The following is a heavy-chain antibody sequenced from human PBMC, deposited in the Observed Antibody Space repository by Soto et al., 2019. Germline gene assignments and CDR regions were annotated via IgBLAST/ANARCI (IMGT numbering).Heavy chain of an antibody. J-gene: IGHJ4*02. CDR3: ARTYSSSSRGFGLDY. D-gene: IGHD6-6*01. V-gene: IGHV3-7*01. Sequence: GGSLRLSCAASGFTFSSYWMSWVRQAPGKGLEWVANIKQDGSEKYYVDSVKGRFTISRDNAKNSLYLQMNSLRAEDTAVYYCARTYSSSSRGFGLDYWGQGTRVTVSS. CDR2: IKQDGSEK. CDR1: GFTFSSYW.